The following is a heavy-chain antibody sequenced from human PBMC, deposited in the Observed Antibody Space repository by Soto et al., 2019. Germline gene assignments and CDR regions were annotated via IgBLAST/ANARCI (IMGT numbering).Heavy chain of an antibody. CDR2: ISGSGGST. CDR1: GFTFGSFY. CDR3: AKVRGGLDY. D-gene: IGHD3-10*01. J-gene: IGHJ4*02. Sequence: GGCLRLACAVYGFTFGSFYMSWVRQAPGKGLEWVSAISGSGGSTYYADSVKGRFTISRDNSKNTLYLQMNSLRAEDTAVYYCAKVRGGLDYWGQGTLVTVSS. V-gene: IGHV3-23*01.